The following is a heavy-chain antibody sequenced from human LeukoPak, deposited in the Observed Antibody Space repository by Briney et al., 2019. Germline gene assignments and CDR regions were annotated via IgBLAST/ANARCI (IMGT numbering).Heavy chain of an antibody. CDR2: IYYSGST. CDR1: GGSISSYY. V-gene: IGHV4-59*01. Sequence: PSETLSLTCTVSGGSISSYYGSWIRQPPGKGLEWIGYIYYSGSTNYNPSLKSRVTISVDTSKNQFSLKLSPVTAADTAVYYCARAGYDYIWGSYRWGYYYYYYMDVWGKGTTVTVSS. CDR3: ARAGYDYIWGSYRWGYYYYYYMDV. J-gene: IGHJ6*03. D-gene: IGHD3-16*02.